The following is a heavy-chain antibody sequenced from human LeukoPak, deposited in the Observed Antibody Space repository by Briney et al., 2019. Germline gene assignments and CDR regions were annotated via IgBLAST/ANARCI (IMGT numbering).Heavy chain of an antibody. V-gene: IGHV7-4-1*02. CDR3: ARIVDYGGLFYMDV. CDR1: GYTFASYA. D-gene: IGHD4-23*01. CDR2: INTNTGNP. J-gene: IGHJ6*03. Sequence: ASVKVSCKASGYTFASYAMNWVRQAPGQGLEWMGWINTNTGNPTYAQGFTGRFVFSLDTSVSTAYLQISSLKAEDTAVYYCARIVDYGGLFYMDVWGKGTTVTVSS.